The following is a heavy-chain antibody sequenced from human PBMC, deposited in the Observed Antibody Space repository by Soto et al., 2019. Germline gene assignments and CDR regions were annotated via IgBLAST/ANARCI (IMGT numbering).Heavy chain of an antibody. CDR3: ARDLEQYDRGIAAAGGSDY. V-gene: IGHV3-30-3*01. CDR1: GFTFSSYA. Sequence: QVQLVESGGGVVQPGRSLRLSCAASGFTFSSYAMHWVRQAPGKGLEWVAVISYDGSNKYYADSVKGRFTISRDNSKNTLYLQMNSLRAEDTAVYYCARDLEQYDRGIAAAGGSDYWGQGTLVTVSS. D-gene: IGHD6-13*01. CDR2: ISYDGSNK. J-gene: IGHJ4*02.